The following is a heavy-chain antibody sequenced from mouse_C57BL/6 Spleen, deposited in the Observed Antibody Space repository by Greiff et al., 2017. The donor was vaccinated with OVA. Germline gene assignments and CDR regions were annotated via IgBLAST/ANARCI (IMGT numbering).Heavy chain of an antibody. V-gene: IGHV1-72*01. Sequence: QVQLQQPGAELVKPGASVKLSCKASGYTFTSYWMHWVKQRPGRGLEWIGRIDPNSGGTKYNEKFKSKATLTVDKPSSTAYMQLSSLTSEDSAVYYCARSHAMVTTHGTGYYFDYWGQGTTLTVSS. CDR2: IDPNSGGT. CDR3: ARSHAMVTTHGTGYYFDY. D-gene: IGHD2-2*01. J-gene: IGHJ2*01. CDR1: GYTFTSYW.